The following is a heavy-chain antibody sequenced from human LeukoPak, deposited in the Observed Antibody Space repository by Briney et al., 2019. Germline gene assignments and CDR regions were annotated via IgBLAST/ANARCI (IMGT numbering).Heavy chain of an antibody. V-gene: IGHV4-39*07. D-gene: IGHD3-16*01. CDR3: ARVSLGGSCLDY. CDR1: GVSISSSYSY. CDR2: IYHGGST. Sequence: SETLSLTCTVSGVSISSSYSYWGWIRQPPGTGLEWIGSIYHGGSTYYNPSLKSRVTISVDTSKNQFSLKLSSVTAADTAVYYCARVSLGGSCLDYWGQGTLVTVSS. J-gene: IGHJ4*02.